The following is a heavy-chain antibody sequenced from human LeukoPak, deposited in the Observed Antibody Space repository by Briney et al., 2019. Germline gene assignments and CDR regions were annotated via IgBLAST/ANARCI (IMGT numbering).Heavy chain of an antibody. Sequence: PSESLSLTCAVYGGSFSGFYWTLIRQTPGKVLEWVGEISHTGGTNYNPSLKSRVTISVDSSKQQCSLKVTSVTAADTGVYYCARVPDITARPCDSWGPGTLVTVSS. CDR3: ARVPDITARPCDS. CDR2: ISHTGGT. D-gene: IGHD1-1*01. J-gene: IGHJ4*02. CDR1: GGSFSGFY. V-gene: IGHV4-34*01.